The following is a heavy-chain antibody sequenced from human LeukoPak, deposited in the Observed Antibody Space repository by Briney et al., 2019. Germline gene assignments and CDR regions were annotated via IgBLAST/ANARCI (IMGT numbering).Heavy chain of an antibody. CDR1: GGSFSGYY. CDR2: INHSGST. J-gene: IGHJ4*02. V-gene: IGHV4-34*01. Sequence: SETLSLTCAVYGGSFSGYYWSWIRQPPGKGLEWIGEINHSGSTNYNPSLKSRVTISVDTSKNQFSLKLSSVTAADTAVYYCAREEDYWGQGTLVTVS. CDR3: AREEDY.